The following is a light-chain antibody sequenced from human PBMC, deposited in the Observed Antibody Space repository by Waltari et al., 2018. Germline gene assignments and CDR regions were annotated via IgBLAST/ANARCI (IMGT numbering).Light chain of an antibody. J-gene: IGKJ5*01. CDR2: AAS. V-gene: IGKV1-39*01. CDR3: QQSYSGPIT. Sequence: DIHLTQSPSSLSASVGDRVTITCRTTQTVIIYLNWYQQKPGKAPKLLIYAASSLQSGVPSRFSGSGSGTDFTLTISSLQPEDFATYYCQQSYSGPITFSQGTRLENK. CDR1: QTVIIY.